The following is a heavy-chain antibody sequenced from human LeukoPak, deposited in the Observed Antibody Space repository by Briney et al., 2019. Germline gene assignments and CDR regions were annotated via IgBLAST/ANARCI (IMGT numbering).Heavy chain of an antibody. V-gene: IGHV4-59*01. CDR2: VYYSGST. Sequence: PSETLSLTCTVSGGSISSYYWSWIRQPPGKGLEWIGYVYYSGSTNYNPSLKSRVTISVDTSKNQFSLKLSAVTAADTAVYYCAVCLDSSSVSVYYYMGVWGKGTTVTVSS. CDR1: GGSISSYY. D-gene: IGHD6-13*01. CDR3: AVCLDSSSVSVYYYMGV. J-gene: IGHJ6*03.